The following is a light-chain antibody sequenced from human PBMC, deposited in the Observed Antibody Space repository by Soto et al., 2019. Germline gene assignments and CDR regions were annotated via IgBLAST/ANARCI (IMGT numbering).Light chain of an antibody. CDR2: LGS. CDR1: HSLLHSNGYNY. Sequence: DILLTHSPLSVPVTPGAPPSIPCRPSHSLLHSNGYNYLDWYLQKPGQSPQLLIYLGSNRASGVPDRFSGSGSGTDFTLKISRVEAEDVGVYYCMQALQTKTFGQGTKVDI. CDR3: MQALQTKT. V-gene: IGKV2-28*01. J-gene: IGKJ1*01.